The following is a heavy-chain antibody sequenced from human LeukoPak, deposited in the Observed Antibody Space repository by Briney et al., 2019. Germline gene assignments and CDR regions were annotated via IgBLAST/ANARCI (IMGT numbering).Heavy chain of an antibody. CDR1: GASIRTYF. V-gene: IGHV4-4*08. CDR3: AREVPLYSETAFDI. Sequence: PSETLSLTCTVSGASIRTYFWSWIRQSPGRGLEWIGNIYAGGTTNYNPSLESRVTISLDTSKNQVSLRLTSVSAADTALYYCAREVPLYSETAFDIWGQGTLVTVSS. CDR2: IYAGGTT. D-gene: IGHD2-21*01. J-gene: IGHJ3*02.